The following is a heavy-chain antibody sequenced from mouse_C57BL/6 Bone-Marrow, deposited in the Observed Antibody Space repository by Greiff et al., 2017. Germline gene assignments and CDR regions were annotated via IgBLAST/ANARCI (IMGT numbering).Heavy chain of an antibody. D-gene: IGHD4-1*01. CDR3: ARGTVY. J-gene: IGHJ3*01. Sequence: QVQLQQSGPGLVQPSQSLSITCTVSGFSLTSYGVHWVRQSPGKGLEWLGVIWSGGSTDYNAAFISRLSISKDNSKSQVFFKMNSLQADDTAIYYCARGTVYWGQGTLVTVSA. V-gene: IGHV2-2*01. CDR1: GFSLTSYG. CDR2: IWSGGST.